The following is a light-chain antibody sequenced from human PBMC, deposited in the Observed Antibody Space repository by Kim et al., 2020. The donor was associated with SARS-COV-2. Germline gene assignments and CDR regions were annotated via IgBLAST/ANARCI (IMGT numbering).Light chain of an antibody. CDR2: AAS. Sequence: PRERATLSCRASQSVRDRSLAWYQQRPGQAPRLLMIAASDRTTGIPDRFSGSGSGTDFTLTISRLEPEDYAVYYCHQYGTSPQTFGGGTKVDIK. CDR1: QSVRDRS. J-gene: IGKJ4*01. CDR3: HQYGTSPQT. V-gene: IGKV3-20*01.